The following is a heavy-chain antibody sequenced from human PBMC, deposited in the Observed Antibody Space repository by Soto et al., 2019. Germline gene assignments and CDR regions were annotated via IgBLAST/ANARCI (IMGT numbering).Heavy chain of an antibody. J-gene: IGHJ4*02. D-gene: IGHD5-12*01. CDR2: IYYSGST. CDR3: AREDGYNYYFDY. Sequence: LSLTCTVSGGSISSGGYYWSWIRQHPGKGLEWIGYIYYSGSTYYNPSLKSRVTISVDTSKNQFSLKLSSVTAADTAVYYCAREDGYNYYFDYWGQGTLVTVSS. CDR1: GGSISSGGYY. V-gene: IGHV4-31*03.